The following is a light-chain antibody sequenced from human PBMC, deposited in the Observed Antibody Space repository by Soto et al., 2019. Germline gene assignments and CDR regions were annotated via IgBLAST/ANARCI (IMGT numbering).Light chain of an antibody. CDR1: SSNIGNNY. J-gene: IGLJ2*01. CDR3: GTWDNSLSAGV. Sequence: QSVLTQPPSVSAAPGQKVTISCSGSSSNIGNNYVSWYQQFPGTAPKLLIYDNDKRPSGIPDRFSASKSGTSATLGITGLQTGDEADYYCGTWDNSLSAGVFGGGTKLTVL. V-gene: IGLV1-51*01. CDR2: DND.